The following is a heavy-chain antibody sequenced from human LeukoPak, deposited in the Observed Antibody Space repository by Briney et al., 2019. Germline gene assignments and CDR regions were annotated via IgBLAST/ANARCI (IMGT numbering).Heavy chain of an antibody. CDR3: ARDSGTTGEVKFDP. CDR2: IYNSGST. J-gene: IGHJ5*02. D-gene: IGHD3-10*01. Sequence: SETLSLTCTVSGGSIGPYYWSWIRQPPGKGLEWIGRIYNSGSTTYNPSLKSRVTMSVDTSKNQFSLKLSSVTAADTAVYYCARDSGTTGEVKFDPWGQGTLVTVSS. V-gene: IGHV4-4*07. CDR1: GGSIGPYY.